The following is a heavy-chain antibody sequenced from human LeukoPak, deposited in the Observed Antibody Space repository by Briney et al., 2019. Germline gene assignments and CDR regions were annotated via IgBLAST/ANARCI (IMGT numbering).Heavy chain of an antibody. Sequence: PGGSLRLSCAASGFTFSSYSMNWIRQAPGKGLEWVSSISSSSTYIYYADSVKGRFTISRDNAKNSLYLQMNSLRAEDTAVYYCANWGNHSGSREPFDYWGQGTSVTVSS. CDR1: GFTFSSYS. CDR2: ISSSSTYI. D-gene: IGHD1-26*01. V-gene: IGHV3-21*01. J-gene: IGHJ4*02. CDR3: ANWGNHSGSREPFDY.